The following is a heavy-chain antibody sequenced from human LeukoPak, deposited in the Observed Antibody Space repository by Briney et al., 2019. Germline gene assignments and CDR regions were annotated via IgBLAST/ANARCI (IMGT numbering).Heavy chain of an antibody. D-gene: IGHD6-13*01. CDR1: GLTFSSYW. J-gene: IGHJ4*02. CDR2: INSDGSST. CDR3: ARDQGYSSSLSAFDY. V-gene: IGHV3-74*01. Sequence: GGSLRLSCAVSGLTFSSYWVHWVRQAPGKGLVWVSRINSDGSSTNYADSVKGRFTISRDNAKNTLYLQMNSLRAEDTAVYYCARDQGYSSSLSAFDYWGQGTLVTVSS.